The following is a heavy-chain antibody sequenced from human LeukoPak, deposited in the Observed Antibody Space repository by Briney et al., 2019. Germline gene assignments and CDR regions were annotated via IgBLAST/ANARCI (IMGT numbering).Heavy chain of an antibody. J-gene: IGHJ3*02. CDR3: ARLGGYNLSRNAFDI. CDR2: AYFSGHK. V-gene: IGHV4-39*01. D-gene: IGHD5-24*01. CDR1: RGSVSSNAYY. Sequence: SETLSLTCTVSRGSVSSNAYYWGWIRQTPGKGLEWIGNAYFSGHKYYNPSLKSRVTIFVDTSKNEFSLKLSSVTAADTAVYYCARLGGYNLSRNAFDIWGRGTSVTVST.